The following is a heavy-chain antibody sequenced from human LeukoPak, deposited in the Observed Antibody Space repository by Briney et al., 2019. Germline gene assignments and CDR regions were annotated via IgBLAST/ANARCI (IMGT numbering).Heavy chain of an antibody. CDR2: IIPIFGTA. CDR3: ARLPLRSIAVGYYGMDV. CDR1: GGTFSSYA. Sequence: SAKVSCKASGGTFSSYAISWVRQAPGQGLEWMGGIIPIFGTANYAQKFQGRVTITADESTSTAYMELSSLRSEDTAVYYCARLPLRSIAVGYYGMDVWGQGTTVTVSS. D-gene: IGHD6-6*01. J-gene: IGHJ6*02. V-gene: IGHV1-69*01.